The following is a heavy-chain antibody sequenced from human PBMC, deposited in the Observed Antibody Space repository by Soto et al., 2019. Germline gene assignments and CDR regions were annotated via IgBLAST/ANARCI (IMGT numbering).Heavy chain of an antibody. CDR2: ITQDGSQN. J-gene: IGHJ4*02. Sequence: GGSLRLSCAASGFTFSNYWMSWVSQAPGKGLEWVANITQDGSQNYYVDSVKGRFTTSRDKTKYSFYLQMNSLRAEDTAVYDCASDHINGWHFDYWGRGTLVTVSS. D-gene: IGHD6-19*01. CDR1: GFTFSNYW. V-gene: IGHV3-7*01. CDR3: ASDHINGWHFDY.